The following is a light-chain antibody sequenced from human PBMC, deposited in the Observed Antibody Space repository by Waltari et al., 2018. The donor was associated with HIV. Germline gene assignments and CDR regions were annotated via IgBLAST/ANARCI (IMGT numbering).Light chain of an antibody. Sequence: SYVLTQPPSLSVAPGQTARITCGGDIGSKSVHWYQQKPGQAPVLIIYKDTERPSGIPERFSGSSSGTTVTLTISGVQAEDEADYYCQSTDSSGIVIFGGGTKLTVL. J-gene: IGLJ2*01. CDR1: IGSKS. V-gene: IGLV3-25*03. CDR2: KDT. CDR3: QSTDSSGIVI.